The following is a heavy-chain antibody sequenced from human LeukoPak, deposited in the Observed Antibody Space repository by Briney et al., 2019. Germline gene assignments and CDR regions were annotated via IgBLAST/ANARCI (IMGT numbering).Heavy chain of an antibody. V-gene: IGHV1-46*01. D-gene: IGHD5-18*01. J-gene: IGHJ6*03. CDR2: ITPSGGST. Sequence: ASVKVSCKASGYTFTTYYMHWVRQAPGQGLEWMGIITPSGGSTSYAQKFQGRVTMTRDTSTSTVHMELSSLRSEDTAVYYCARDGEVASSYGYYYYYMDVWGKGTTVTVSS. CDR3: ARDGEVASSYGYYYYYMDV. CDR1: GYTFTTYY.